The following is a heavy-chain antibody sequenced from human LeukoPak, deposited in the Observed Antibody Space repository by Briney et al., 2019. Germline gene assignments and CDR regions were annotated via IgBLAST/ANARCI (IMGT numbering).Heavy chain of an antibody. CDR2: IYYSGST. Sequence: PSETLSLTCTVSGGSISSYYWSWIRQPPGKGLEWIGYIYYSGSTNYNPSLKSRVTISVDTSKNQFSLKLSSVTAADTAVYYCARDRPHSSSWYGVDYWGQGTLVTVSS. CDR1: GGSISSYY. V-gene: IGHV4-59*01. J-gene: IGHJ4*02. CDR3: ARDRPHSSSWYGVDY. D-gene: IGHD6-13*01.